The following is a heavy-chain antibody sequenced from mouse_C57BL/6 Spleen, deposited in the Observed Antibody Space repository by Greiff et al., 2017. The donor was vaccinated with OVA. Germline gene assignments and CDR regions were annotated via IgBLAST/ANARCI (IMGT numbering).Heavy chain of an antibody. Sequence: EVQLQESGPGMVKPSQSLSLTCTVTGYSITSGYDWHWIRHFPGNKLEWMGYISYSGSTNYNPSLKSRISITHDTSKNHFFLKLNSVTTEDTATYYCARGGSSLLSYWGQGTLVTVSA. CDR3: ARGGSSLLSY. CDR2: ISYSGST. CDR1: GYSITSGYD. V-gene: IGHV3-1*01. J-gene: IGHJ3*01. D-gene: IGHD1-1*01.